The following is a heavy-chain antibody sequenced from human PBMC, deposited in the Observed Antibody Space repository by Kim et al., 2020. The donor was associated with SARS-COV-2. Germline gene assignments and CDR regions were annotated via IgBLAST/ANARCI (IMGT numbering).Heavy chain of an antibody. Sequence: STYYTPSLKSRVTISVDTSKNTCSLKLSSVSAADTAVYYCARRGAGDYPRWGQGTLVTVSS. CDR3: ARRGAGDYPR. D-gene: IGHD4-17*01. J-gene: IGHJ4*02. V-gene: IGHV4-39*01. CDR2: ST.